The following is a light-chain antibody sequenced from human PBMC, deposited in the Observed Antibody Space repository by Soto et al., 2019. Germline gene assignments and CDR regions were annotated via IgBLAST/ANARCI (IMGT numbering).Light chain of an antibody. Sequence: EIVMTQSPATLSVSPGERATLSCRASQSVSSNLAWYQQKPGQAPRLLIYGASTRATGIPARLRGSGSWTAFTLTISSLHSEDFAVYYCQQYNNWPPWTFGQGTKVEIK. CDR2: GAS. CDR3: QQYNNWPPWT. J-gene: IGKJ1*01. V-gene: IGKV3-15*01. CDR1: QSVSSN.